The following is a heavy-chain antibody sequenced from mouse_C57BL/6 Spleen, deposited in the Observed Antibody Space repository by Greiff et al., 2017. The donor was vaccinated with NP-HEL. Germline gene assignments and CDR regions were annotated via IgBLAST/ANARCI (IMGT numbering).Heavy chain of an antibody. CDR3: TTTVVAEGDYFDY. J-gene: IGHJ2*01. V-gene: IGHV5-9-1*02. D-gene: IGHD1-1*01. CDR1: GFTFSSYA. CDR2: ISSGGDYI. Sequence: EVMLVESGEGLVKPGGSLKLSCAASGFTFSSYAMSWVRQTPEKRLEWVAYISSGGDYIYYADTVKGRFTISRDNARNTLYLQMSSLKSEDTAMYYCTTTVVAEGDYFDYWGQGTTLTVSS.